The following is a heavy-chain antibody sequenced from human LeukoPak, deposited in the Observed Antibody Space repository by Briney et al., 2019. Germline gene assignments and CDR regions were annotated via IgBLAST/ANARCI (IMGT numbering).Heavy chain of an antibody. Sequence: SETLSLTCTVSGGSISSYYWSWIRQPPGKGLEWIGYIHYSGSTNYNPSLKSRVTISVDTSKNQFSLKLSSVTAADTAVYYCARGAMAAAGLNWFDPWGQGTLVTVSS. D-gene: IGHD6-13*01. J-gene: IGHJ5*02. CDR3: ARGAMAAAGLNWFDP. V-gene: IGHV4-59*08. CDR2: IHYSGST. CDR1: GGSISSYY.